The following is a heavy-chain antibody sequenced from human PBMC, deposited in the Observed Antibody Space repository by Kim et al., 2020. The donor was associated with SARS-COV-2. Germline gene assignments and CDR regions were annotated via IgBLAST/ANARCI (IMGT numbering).Heavy chain of an antibody. CDR2: ISYDGSNK. J-gene: IGHJ4*02. Sequence: GGSLRLSCAASGFTFSSYAMHWVRQAPGKGLEWVAVISYDGSNKYYADSVKGRFTISRDNSKNTLYLQMNSLRAEDTAVYYCARDPASTVVTTYYFDYWGQGTLVTVSS. CDR3: ARDPASTVVTTYYFDY. D-gene: IGHD4-17*01. V-gene: IGHV3-30*04. CDR1: GFTFSSYA.